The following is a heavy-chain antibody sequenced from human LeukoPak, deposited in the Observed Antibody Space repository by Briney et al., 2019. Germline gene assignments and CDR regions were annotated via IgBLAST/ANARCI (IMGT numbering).Heavy chain of an antibody. Sequence: GGSLRLSCAASGFTFSSYAMSWVRQAPGKGLEWVSAISGSGGSTYYADSVKGRFTISRDNSKNTLYLQMNSLRAEDTAVYYCAKFGSPTTTVTYCFDYWGQGTLVTVSS. D-gene: IGHD4-11*01. CDR1: GFTFSSYA. J-gene: IGHJ4*02. V-gene: IGHV3-23*01. CDR3: AKFGSPTTTVTYCFDY. CDR2: ISGSGGST.